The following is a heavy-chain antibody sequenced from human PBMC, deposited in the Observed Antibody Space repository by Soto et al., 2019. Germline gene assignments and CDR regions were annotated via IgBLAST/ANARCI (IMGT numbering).Heavy chain of an antibody. D-gene: IGHD2-8*01. CDR2: INTETGNT. J-gene: IGHJ4*02. V-gene: IGHV1-18*01. CDR1: GYSVLSYG. Sequence: QVQLLQSGPEGKKPGASVKVSCTASGYSVLSYGFSWVRQAPGQGLEWMGYINTETGNTFYAQRLQGRVTMTTNISTNTAYMELRRLTSDDTAVYFCVRDRTNSDVDLWGQGTLITISS. CDR3: VRDRTNSDVDL.